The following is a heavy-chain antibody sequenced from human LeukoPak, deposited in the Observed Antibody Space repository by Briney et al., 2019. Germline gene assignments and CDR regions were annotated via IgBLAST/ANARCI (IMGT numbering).Heavy chain of an antibody. Sequence: SETLSLTCAVYGGSFSGYYWSWIRQPPGKGLEWIGEINHSGSTNYNPSLKSRVTISVDTSKNQFSLRLSSVTAADTAVYYCARWGGDPQHSWGQGTLVTVSS. V-gene: IGHV4-34*01. D-gene: IGHD3-16*01. CDR3: ARWGGDPQHS. J-gene: IGHJ4*02. CDR1: GGSFSGYY. CDR2: INHSGST.